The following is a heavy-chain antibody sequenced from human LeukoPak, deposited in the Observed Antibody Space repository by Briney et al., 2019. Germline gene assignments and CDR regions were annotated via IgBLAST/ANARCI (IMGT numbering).Heavy chain of an antibody. V-gene: IGHV3-23*01. CDR1: GFTFISYA. CDR2: ISGSGGST. D-gene: IGHD3-22*01. CDR3: AKDHYDSSGYYHDY. Sequence: GGSLRLSCAASGFTFISYAMSWVRQAPGKGLEWVSAISGSGGSTYYADSVKGRFTISRDNSKNTLYLQMNSLRAEDTAVYYCAKDHYDSSGYYHDYWGQGTLVTVSS. J-gene: IGHJ4*02.